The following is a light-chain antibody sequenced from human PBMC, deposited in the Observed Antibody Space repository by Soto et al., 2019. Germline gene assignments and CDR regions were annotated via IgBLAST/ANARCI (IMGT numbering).Light chain of an antibody. Sequence: QSVLTQPASVSGSPGQSITISCSGTNSDLGSYDYVSWYQHHPGTAPQLIIFEVTYRYSGVSGRVSASKSANTASLTISGLQPEDEAVYYCSSYSSIPPHVLFGGGTKLTVL. CDR3: SSYSSIPPHVL. V-gene: IGLV2-14*01. CDR2: EVT. J-gene: IGLJ2*01. CDR1: NSDLGSYDY.